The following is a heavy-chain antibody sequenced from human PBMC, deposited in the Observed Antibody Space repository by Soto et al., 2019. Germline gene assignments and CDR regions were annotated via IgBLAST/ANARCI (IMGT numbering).Heavy chain of an antibody. CDR1: GGSISSSSYY. V-gene: IGHV4-39*01. Sequence: PSETLSLTCTVSGGSISSSSYYWGWIRQPPGKGLEWIGSIYYSGSTYYNPSLKSRVTISVDTSKNQFSLKLSSVTAADTAVYYCARLNCGGDCYYASGVTRFYYYGMDVWGQGTTVTVSS. J-gene: IGHJ6*02. CDR3: ARLNCGGDCYYASGVTRFYYYGMDV. CDR2: IYYSGST. D-gene: IGHD2-21*02.